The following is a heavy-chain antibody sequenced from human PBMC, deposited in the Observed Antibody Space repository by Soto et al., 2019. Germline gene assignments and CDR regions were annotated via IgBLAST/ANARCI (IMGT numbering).Heavy chain of an antibody. CDR2: IYFTGST. J-gene: IGHJ5*02. CDR3: ARDTAWGDSSGTLNH. D-gene: IGHD3-22*01. V-gene: IGHV4-61*01. Sequence: PSETLSLTCTVSGGSVSSTNYYWSWIRQPPGKGLEWIAYIYFTGSTKYNPSLKSRVTISVDTSKNQFSLRLSSVTAADTAVYYCARDTAWGDSSGTLNHWGLGTLVTVSS. CDR1: GGSVSSTNYY.